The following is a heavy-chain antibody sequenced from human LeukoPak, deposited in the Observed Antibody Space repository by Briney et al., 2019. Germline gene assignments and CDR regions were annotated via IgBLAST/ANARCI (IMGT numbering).Heavy chain of an antibody. D-gene: IGHD2-15*01. CDR2: ISGSGGST. Sequence: GGSLRLSCAASGFTFSSYVMSWVRQAPGKGLEWVSSISGSGGSTNYADSVKGRFTISRDNSKNTLYLQMNSLRAEDTAVYYCAKERYCSGGSCFHFCDFWGQGTLVTVSS. CDR1: GFTFSSYV. J-gene: IGHJ4*02. CDR3: AKERYCSGGSCFHFCDF. V-gene: IGHV3-23*01.